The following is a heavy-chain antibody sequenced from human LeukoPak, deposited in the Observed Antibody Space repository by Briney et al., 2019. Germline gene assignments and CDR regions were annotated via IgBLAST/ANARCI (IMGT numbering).Heavy chain of an antibody. V-gene: IGHV3-33*01. D-gene: IGHD4-17*01. J-gene: IGHJ4*02. CDR3: ARDKATVTTYHFDY. CDR1: GFTFSSYG. CDR2: IRYDGSDV. Sequence: PGGSLRLSCAASGFTFSSYGMHWVRQAPGKGLEWVAVIRYDGSDVYYADSVKGRFTISRDNSKNTLYLQMNSLRAGDTAVYYCARDKATVTTYHFDYWGQGTLVTVSS.